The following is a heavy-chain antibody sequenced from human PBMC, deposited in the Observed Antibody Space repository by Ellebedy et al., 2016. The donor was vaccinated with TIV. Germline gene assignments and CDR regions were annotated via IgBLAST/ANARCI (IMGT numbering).Heavy chain of an antibody. Sequence: MPSETLSLTCTVTAGSISRYYWNWIRQPPGQGLEWVTDFDYSGSTNYNPSLKGRVTISVDTSKNQFSLKLNSVTAADTAVYYCASQNGYSGYDHFDYWGQGTLVTVSS. D-gene: IGHD5-12*01. CDR3: ASQNGYSGYDHFDY. CDR2: FDYSGST. CDR1: AGSISRYY. V-gene: IGHV4-59*08. J-gene: IGHJ4*02.